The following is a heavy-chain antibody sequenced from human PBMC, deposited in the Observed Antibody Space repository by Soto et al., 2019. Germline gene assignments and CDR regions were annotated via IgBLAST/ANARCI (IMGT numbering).Heavy chain of an antibody. V-gene: IGHV1-18*01. CDR2: ISAYNGNT. D-gene: IGHD1-26*01. CDR3: ARVGATFVAYYCGMDV. Sequence: QVQLVQSGAEVKKPGASVKVSCKASGYTFTSYGIIWVRQAPGQGLEWMGWISAYNGNTNYAQKLQGRVTMTTDTSRSTAYMELRSLRSDDTAVYYCARVGATFVAYYCGMDVWGQGTTVTVSS. CDR1: GYTFTSYG. J-gene: IGHJ6*02.